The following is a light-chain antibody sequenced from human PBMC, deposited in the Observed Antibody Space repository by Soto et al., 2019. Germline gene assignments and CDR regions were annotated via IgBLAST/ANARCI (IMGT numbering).Light chain of an antibody. CDR1: QSVSRSY. Sequence: EIVLTQSPGTLSLSPGERATLSCRASQSVSRSYLAWYQQKPGQAPRLLMYGASSRATGIPDRFSGSGSGTDFTLTISRLEPEDFAVYYCQQYGSPPLTFGGGTKVEIK. V-gene: IGKV3-20*01. J-gene: IGKJ4*01. CDR3: QQYGSPPLT. CDR2: GAS.